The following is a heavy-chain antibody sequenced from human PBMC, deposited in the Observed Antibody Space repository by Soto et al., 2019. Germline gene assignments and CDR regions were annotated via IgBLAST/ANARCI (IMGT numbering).Heavy chain of an antibody. CDR2: VYYSGNT. CDR1: DGSISPYY. CDR3: ARKGAAASYAHYYMDV. D-gene: IGHD6-13*01. V-gene: IGHV4-59*01. Sequence: SVIMSHTCNVSDGSISPYYWSWIRKPPGKGLEWIGYVYYSGNTNYTPSLESRVTISVDTSRNRFSLNLTSATAADTAVYYCARKGAAASYAHYYMDVWGRGTAVTVSS. J-gene: IGHJ6*03.